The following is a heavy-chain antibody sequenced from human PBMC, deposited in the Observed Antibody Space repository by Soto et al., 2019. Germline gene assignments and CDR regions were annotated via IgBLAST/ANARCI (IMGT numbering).Heavy chain of an antibody. CDR2: IYYSGTT. CDR3: ARLYRYSSGWSSYDY. Sequence: PSETLSLTCTVSGGSISSYYWSWIRQPPGKGLEWIGYIYYSGTTNYNPSLKSRVSISVDTSKNQFSLKLSSVTAADTAVYYCARLYRYSSGWSSYDYWGKGTLVTVSS. V-gene: IGHV4-59*08. CDR1: GGSISSYY. J-gene: IGHJ4*02. D-gene: IGHD6-19*01.